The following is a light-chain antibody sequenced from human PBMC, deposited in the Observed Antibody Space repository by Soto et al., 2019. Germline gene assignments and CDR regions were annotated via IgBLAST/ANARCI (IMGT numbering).Light chain of an antibody. CDR2: EDI. CDR3: YTYAGGSTYL. J-gene: IGLJ1*01. CDR1: SSDVGSYSL. V-gene: IGLV2-23*01. Sequence: QSVLTQPASESGSPGQSITISCTGTSSDVGSYSLLSWYQHHPGKAPKLIIYEDIKGPSGVSNRFSGSKSGNTASLRISGLQAEDEADYYCYTYAGGSTYLFGTGTKVTVL.